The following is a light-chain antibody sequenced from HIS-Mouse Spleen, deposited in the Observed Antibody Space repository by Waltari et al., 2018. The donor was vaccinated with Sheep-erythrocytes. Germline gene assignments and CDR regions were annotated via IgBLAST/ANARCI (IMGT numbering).Light chain of an antibody. Sequence: SELTQDPAASVALGQIGRITCQGYSLRSYYASWYQQKPGQAPVLVIYGKNNRPSGIPDRFSGSSSGNTASLTITGAQAEDEADYYCNSRDSSGKVFGGGTKL. J-gene: IGLJ2*01. CDR3: NSRDSSGKV. V-gene: IGLV3-19*01. CDR2: GKN. CDR1: SLRSYY.